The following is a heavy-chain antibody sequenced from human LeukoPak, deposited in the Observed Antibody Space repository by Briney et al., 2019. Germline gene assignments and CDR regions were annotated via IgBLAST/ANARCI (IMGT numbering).Heavy chain of an antibody. D-gene: IGHD3-22*01. CDR2: ISGSGGST. V-gene: IGHV3-23*01. J-gene: IGHJ4*02. CDR1: GFTFSSYA. Sequence: GGSLRLSCAASGFTFSSYAMSWVRQAPGKGLEWVSAISGSGGSTYYADSVKGRFTISRDNSKNTLYLQMNSLRAEDTAVYYCAKDRYQNYYDSSGCYSGHWGQGTLVTVSS. CDR3: AKDRYQNYYDSSGCYSGH.